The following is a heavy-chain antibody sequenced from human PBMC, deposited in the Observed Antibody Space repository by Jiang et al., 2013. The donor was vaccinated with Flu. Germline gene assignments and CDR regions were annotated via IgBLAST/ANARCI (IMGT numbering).Heavy chain of an antibody. J-gene: IGHJ6*02. CDR3: ARHRAASNWNDRALYYYYYGMDV. Sequence: GAEVKKPGESLRISCKGSGYSFTSYWISWVRQMPGKGLEWMGRIDPSDSYTNYSPSFQGHVTISADKSISTAYLQWSSLKASDTAMYYCARHRAASNWNDRALYYYYYGMDVWGQGTTVTVSS. CDR2: IDPSDSYT. D-gene: IGHD1-1*01. V-gene: IGHV5-10-1*01. CDR1: GYSFTSYW.